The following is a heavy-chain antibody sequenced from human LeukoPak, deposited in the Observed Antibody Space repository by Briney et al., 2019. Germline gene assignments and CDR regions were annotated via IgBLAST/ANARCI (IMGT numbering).Heavy chain of an antibody. J-gene: IGHJ4*02. D-gene: IGHD3-22*01. CDR1: GFTFSSYA. CDR3: AKDHAYYDSSDYYQDFDY. V-gene: IGHV3-23*01. CDR2: ISGSGGST. Sequence: GGSLRLSCAASGFTFSSYAMSWVRQAPGKGLEWVSAISGSGGSTYYADSVKGRFTISRDNSKNTLYLQMNSLRAEDTAVYYCAKDHAYYDSSDYYQDFDYWGQGTLVTVSS.